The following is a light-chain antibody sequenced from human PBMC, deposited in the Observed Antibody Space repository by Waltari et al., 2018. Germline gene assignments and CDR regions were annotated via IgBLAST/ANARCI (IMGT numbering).Light chain of an antibody. CDR1: QSISGW. Sequence: DIQVTQSPSTLSASVGDRVTITCRASQSISGWLAWYQQKPRKAPNLLIYDASTLESGFSSRFSGSRSGTEFTLTISSLQPDDSATYFCLQYDTYWTFGQGTKVEIK. CDR3: LQYDTYWT. V-gene: IGKV1-5*01. J-gene: IGKJ1*01. CDR2: DAS.